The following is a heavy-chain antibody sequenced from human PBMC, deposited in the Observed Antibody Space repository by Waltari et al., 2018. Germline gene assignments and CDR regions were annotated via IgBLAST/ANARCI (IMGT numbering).Heavy chain of an antibody. Sequence: QVQLQQWGAGLLKPSETLSLTCAVYGGSFRGYYWSWIRKPPGKGLEWIGEINHSGSTNYNPSLKSRVTISVDTSKNQFSLKLSSVTAADTAVYYCARDFRYSSGWRAEYFQHWGQGTLVTVSS. CDR3: ARDFRYSSGWRAEYFQH. V-gene: IGHV4-34*01. D-gene: IGHD6-19*01. CDR2: INHSGST. CDR1: GGSFRGYY. J-gene: IGHJ1*01.